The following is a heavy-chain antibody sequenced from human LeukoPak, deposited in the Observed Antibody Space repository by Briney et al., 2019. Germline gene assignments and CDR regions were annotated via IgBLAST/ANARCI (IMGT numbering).Heavy chain of an antibody. D-gene: IGHD6-19*01. Sequence: PSETLSLTCTVSGGSISSSSYYWGWIRQPPGKGLEWIGSIYYSGSTYYNPSLKSRVTISVDTSKNQFSLKLSSVTAADTAVYYCARVGTGSGWYWGGDYYYYMDVWGKGTTVTVSS. CDR3: ARVGTGSGWYWGGDYYYYMDV. CDR2: IYYSGST. J-gene: IGHJ6*03. V-gene: IGHV4-39*07. CDR1: GGSISSSSYY.